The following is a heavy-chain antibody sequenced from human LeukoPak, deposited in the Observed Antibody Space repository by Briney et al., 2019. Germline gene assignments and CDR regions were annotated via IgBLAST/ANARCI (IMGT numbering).Heavy chain of an antibody. V-gene: IGHV3-7*01. CDR1: GFTFSSYG. Sequence: GGSLRLSCAASGFTFSSYGMSWVRQAPGKGLEWVANIKQDGSEKYYVDSVKGRFTISRDNAKNSLYLQMNSLRAEDTAVYYCAREQGYVSAWGQGTLVTVSS. CDR3: AREQGYVSA. D-gene: IGHD3-16*01. CDR2: IKQDGSEK. J-gene: IGHJ5*02.